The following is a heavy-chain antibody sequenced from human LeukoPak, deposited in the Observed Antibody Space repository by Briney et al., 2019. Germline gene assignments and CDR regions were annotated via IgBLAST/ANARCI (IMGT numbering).Heavy chain of an antibody. CDR3: ARGKGLYGSGSSLYYYYGMDV. CDR1: GGSFSGYY. D-gene: IGHD3-10*01. CDR2: INHSGST. Sequence: SETLSLTCAVYGGSFSGYYWSWIRQPPGKGLEWIGEINHSGSTNYNPSLKSRVTISVDTSKNQFSLKLSSVTAADTAVYYCARGKGLYGSGSSLYYYYGMDVWGQGTTVTVSS. J-gene: IGHJ6*02. V-gene: IGHV4-34*01.